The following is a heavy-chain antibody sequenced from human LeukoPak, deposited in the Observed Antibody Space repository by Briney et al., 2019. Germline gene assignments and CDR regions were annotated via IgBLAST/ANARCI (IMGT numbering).Heavy chain of an antibody. V-gene: IGHV1-2*02. Sequence: ASVKVSRKASGYTFTGYYMHWVRQAPGQGLEWMGWINPNSGGTNYAQKFQGRVTMTRDTSISTAYMELSRLRSDDTAVYYCARSGAIQLWLLLDAFDIWGQGTMVTVSS. CDR1: GYTFTGYY. J-gene: IGHJ3*02. CDR2: INPNSGGT. D-gene: IGHD5-18*01. CDR3: ARSGAIQLWLLLDAFDI.